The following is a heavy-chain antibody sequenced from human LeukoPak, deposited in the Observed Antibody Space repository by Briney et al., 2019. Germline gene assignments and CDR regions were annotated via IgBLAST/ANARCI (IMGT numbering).Heavy chain of an antibody. CDR2: IYYSGST. CDR1: GGSFSGYY. D-gene: IGHD2-2*01. V-gene: IGHV4-59*01. Sequence: PSETLSLTCAVYGGSFSGYYWSWIRQPPGKGLEWIGYIYYSGSTNYNPSLKSRVTISVDTSKNQFSLKLSSVTAADTAVYYCARGGWDIVVVPAAQPRYYYYYMDVWGKGTTVTISS. CDR3: ARGGWDIVVVPAAQPRYYYYYMDV. J-gene: IGHJ6*03.